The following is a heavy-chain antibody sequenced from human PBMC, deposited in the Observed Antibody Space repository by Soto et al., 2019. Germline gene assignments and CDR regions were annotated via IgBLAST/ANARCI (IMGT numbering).Heavy chain of an antibody. Sequence: SGPTLVNPTQTLTLTCTFSGFSLSTSGVGVGWIRQPPGKALEWLALIYWDDDKRYSPSLKSRLTITKDTSKNQVVLTMTNMDPVDTATYYCAHLLNPSIAAAGRYNWFDPWGQGTLVTVSS. D-gene: IGHD6-13*01. J-gene: IGHJ5*02. CDR1: GFSLSTSGVG. V-gene: IGHV2-5*02. CDR3: AHLLNPSIAAAGRYNWFDP. CDR2: IYWDDDK.